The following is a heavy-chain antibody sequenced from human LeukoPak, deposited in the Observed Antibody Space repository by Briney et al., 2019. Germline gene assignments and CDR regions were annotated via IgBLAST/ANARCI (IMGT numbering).Heavy chain of an antibody. V-gene: IGHV1-18*01. CDR3: ARDGNDSGSYSHNWFDP. D-gene: IGHD3-10*01. CDR2: ISFYNWYS. J-gene: IGHJ5*02. Sequence: GASVKVSCKASGYTFTSYGINWARQAPGQGLEWMGRISFYNWYSKYALMFQGRVTMTTDTSTSTAYMELRSLTSDDTAVYYCARDGNDSGSYSHNWFDPWGQGTLVTVSS. CDR1: GYTFTSYG.